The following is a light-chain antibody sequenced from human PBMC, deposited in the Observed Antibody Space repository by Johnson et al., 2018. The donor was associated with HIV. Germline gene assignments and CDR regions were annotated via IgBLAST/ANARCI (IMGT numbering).Light chain of an antibody. CDR2: DNN. V-gene: IGLV1-51*01. CDR3: GTWDSSLRNAL. CDR1: SSNIGRNY. Sequence: QSVLTQPPSVSAAPGQKVTISCSGSSSNIGRNYVSWYQQLPGTAPKLLIFDNNKRPSGIPDRFSGSKSGTSATLAITGLQTGDEADYYCGTWDSSLRNALVGTGTKLTVL. J-gene: IGLJ1*01.